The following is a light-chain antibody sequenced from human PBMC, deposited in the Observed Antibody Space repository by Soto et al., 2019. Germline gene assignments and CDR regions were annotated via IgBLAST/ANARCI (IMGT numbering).Light chain of an antibody. CDR1: QGISNY. J-gene: IGKJ4*01. Sequence: DIQMTQSPSSLSASVGDRVTITCRASQGISNYLAWYQQIPGKVPKLLISAASTLQSEVPSRFSGSGSGTDFTLTISSLQPDDVATYYCQKYTNVPTFGGGTKVEIK. CDR2: AAS. V-gene: IGKV1-27*01. CDR3: QKYTNVPT.